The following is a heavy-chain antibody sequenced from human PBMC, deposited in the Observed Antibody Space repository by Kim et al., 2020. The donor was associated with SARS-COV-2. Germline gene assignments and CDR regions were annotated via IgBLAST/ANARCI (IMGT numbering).Heavy chain of an antibody. CDR3: ARDGSSWYVDYYYGMDV. J-gene: IGHJ6*02. Sequence: ASVKVSCKASGYTFTGYYMHWVRQAPGQGLEWMGWINPNSGGTNYAQKFQGRVTMTRDTSISTAYMELSRLRSDDTAVYYCARDGSSWYVDYYYGMDVWGQGTTVTVSS. CDR2: INPNSGGT. V-gene: IGHV1-2*02. CDR1: GYTFTGYY. D-gene: IGHD6-13*01.